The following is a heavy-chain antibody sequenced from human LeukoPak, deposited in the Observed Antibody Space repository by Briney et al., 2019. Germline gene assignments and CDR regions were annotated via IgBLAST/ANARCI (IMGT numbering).Heavy chain of an antibody. CDR1: GYTFTSYD. Sequence: ASVKVSCKASGYTFTSYDINWVRQATGQGLEWMGWMNPNSGNTGYAQKFQGRVTMTRNTSISTAYMELSSLRSEDTAVYYCARGREYCSSTSCFHKYNWFDPWGPGTLVTVSS. J-gene: IGHJ5*02. CDR3: ARGREYCSSTSCFHKYNWFDP. CDR2: MNPNSGNT. D-gene: IGHD2-2*01. V-gene: IGHV1-8*01.